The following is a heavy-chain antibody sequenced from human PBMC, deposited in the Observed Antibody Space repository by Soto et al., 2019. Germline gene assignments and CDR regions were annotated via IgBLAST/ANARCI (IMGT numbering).Heavy chain of an antibody. Sequence: QLQLQESGPGLVKPSETLSLTCTVSGGSISSSSYYWGWIRQPPGKGLEWIGSIYYSGSTYYNPSLKSRVTISVDTSKNQFSLKLSSVTAADTAVYYCAGRSSYDSSGYPDLWGQGTLVTVSS. CDR3: AGRSSYDSSGYPDL. CDR2: IYYSGST. J-gene: IGHJ5*02. CDR1: GGSISSSSYY. V-gene: IGHV4-39*01. D-gene: IGHD3-22*01.